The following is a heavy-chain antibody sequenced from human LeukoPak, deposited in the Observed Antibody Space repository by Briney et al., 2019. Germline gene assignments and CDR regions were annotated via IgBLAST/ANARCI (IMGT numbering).Heavy chain of an antibody. Sequence: SETLSLTCAVSGHSISSGYYWGWIRQPPGKGLEWIGSIYHSGSTYYNPSLKSRVTISVDTSKNQFSLKLSSVTAADTAVYYCARVDSSNWFDPWGQGTLVTVSS. CDR1: GHSISSGYY. CDR3: ARVDSSNWFDP. D-gene: IGHD2-21*01. CDR2: IYHSGST. J-gene: IGHJ5*02. V-gene: IGHV4-38-2*01.